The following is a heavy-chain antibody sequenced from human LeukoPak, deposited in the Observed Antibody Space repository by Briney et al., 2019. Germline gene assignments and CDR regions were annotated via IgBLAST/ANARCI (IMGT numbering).Heavy chain of an antibody. CDR2: ITVNNGYT. Sequence: ASVKVSCKASGGTFSSYAISWVRQAPGQGLEWMGWITVNNGYTKYAQELQGRVTMTTDTSTSTAYMELRSLRSDDTAVYYCAKVHCISTNCNHIWTYFDYWGQGTLVTVSS. D-gene: IGHD2-2*01. CDR1: GGTFSSYA. V-gene: IGHV1-18*01. CDR3: AKVHCISTNCNHIWTYFDY. J-gene: IGHJ4*02.